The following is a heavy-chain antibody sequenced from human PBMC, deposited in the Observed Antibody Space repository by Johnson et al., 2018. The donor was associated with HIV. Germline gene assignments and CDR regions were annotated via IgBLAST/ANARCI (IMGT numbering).Heavy chain of an antibody. CDR3: AKDQWSSSWTNDAFDI. D-gene: IGHD6-13*01. Sequence: QVQLVESGGGVVQPGRSLRLSCAASGFTFSTYGMHWVRQAPGKGLECVAVIWYDGSKKYYVESVRDRFTISRDNSKNTLYLQMNSLRAEDTAVYNCAKDQWSSSWTNDAFDIWGQGTKVSVSS. V-gene: IGHV3-33*06. CDR2: IWYDGSKK. J-gene: IGHJ3*02. CDR1: GFTFSTYG.